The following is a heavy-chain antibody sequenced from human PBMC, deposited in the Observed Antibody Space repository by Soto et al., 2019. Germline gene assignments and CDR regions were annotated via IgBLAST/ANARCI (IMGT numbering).Heavy chain of an antibody. CDR2: IYYSGST. Sequence: SETLSLTCTVSGGSISSGSYYWGWIRQPPGKGLEWIGSIYYSGSTYYNPSLKSRVTISVDTSKNQFSLKLSSVTAADTAVYYCARRDYYDSSGYYTHYFDYWGQGTQVTVSS. D-gene: IGHD3-22*01. CDR1: GGSISSGSYY. J-gene: IGHJ4*02. CDR3: ARRDYYDSSGYYTHYFDY. V-gene: IGHV4-39*01.